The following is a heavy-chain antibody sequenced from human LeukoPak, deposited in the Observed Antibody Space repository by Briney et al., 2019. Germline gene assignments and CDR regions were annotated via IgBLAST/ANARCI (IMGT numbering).Heavy chain of an antibody. CDR2: INHSGST. CDR3: ARSILRFLFDY. D-gene: IGHD4-17*01. Sequence: SETLSLTCAVYGGXFSGYYCSWIRQPPGKGLEWIGEINHSGSTNYNPSLKSRVTISVDTSKNQFSLKLSSVTAADTAVYYCARSILRFLFDYWGQGTLVTVSS. V-gene: IGHV4-34*01. J-gene: IGHJ4*02. CDR1: GGXFSGYY.